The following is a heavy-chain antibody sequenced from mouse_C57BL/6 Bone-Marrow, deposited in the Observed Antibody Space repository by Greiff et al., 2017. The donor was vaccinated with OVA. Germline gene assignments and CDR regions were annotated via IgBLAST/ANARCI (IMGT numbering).Heavy chain of an antibody. Sequence: EVQLKESGGGLVKPGGSLKLSCAASGFTFSDYGMHWVRQAPEKGLEWVAYISSGSSTIYYADTVKGRFTISRDNAKNTLFLQMTSLRSEDTAMYYCAREVAPAMDYWGQGTSVTVSS. D-gene: IGHD1-1*01. CDR3: AREVAPAMDY. CDR1: GFTFSDYG. V-gene: IGHV5-17*01. CDR2: ISSGSSTI. J-gene: IGHJ4*01.